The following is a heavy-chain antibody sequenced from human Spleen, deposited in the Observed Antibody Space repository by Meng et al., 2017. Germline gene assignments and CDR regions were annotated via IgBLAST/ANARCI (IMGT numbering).Heavy chain of an antibody. CDR1: GGSFSGYY. J-gene: IGHJ5*02. CDR3: ARGLLLWFGEAWFDP. D-gene: IGHD3-10*01. CDR2: INHSGST. V-gene: IGHV4-34*01. Sequence: SETLSLTCAVYGGSFSGYYWSWIRQPPGKGLEWIGEINHSGSTNYNPSLKSRVTISVDTSKNQFSLKLISVTAADTAVYYCARGLLLWFGEAWFDPWGQGTLVTVSS.